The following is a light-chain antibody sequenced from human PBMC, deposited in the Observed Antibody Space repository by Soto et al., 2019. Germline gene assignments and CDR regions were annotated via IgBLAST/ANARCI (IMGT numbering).Light chain of an antibody. J-gene: IGKJ1*01. CDR1: RNLLHSNGNTY. CDR3: MQGTHWPWT. Sequence: VLTQSPLSLPVTPGEPASISCRSSRNLLHSNGNTYLNWFQQRPGQSPRRLIYKVSYRDSGVPDRFSGGGSSSGFTLNISRVEAEDVGVYYCMQGTHWPWTFGQGTKVDIK. V-gene: IGKV2-30*02. CDR2: KVS.